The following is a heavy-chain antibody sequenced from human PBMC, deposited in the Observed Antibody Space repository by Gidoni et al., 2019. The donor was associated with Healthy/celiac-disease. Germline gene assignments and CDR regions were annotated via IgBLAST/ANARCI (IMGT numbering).Heavy chain of an antibody. Sequence: QVQLVQSGAEVKKPGSSVKVSCKASGGTFSSYAISWVRQAPGQGLEWMGGIIPIFGTANYAQKFQGRVTITADKSTSTAYMELSSLRSEDTAVYYCASAHGDGYYDSSGYYHYGMDVWGQGTTVTVSS. D-gene: IGHD3-22*01. CDR3: ASAHGDGYYDSSGYYHYGMDV. CDR1: GGTFSSYA. CDR2: IIPIFGTA. J-gene: IGHJ6*02. V-gene: IGHV1-69*06.